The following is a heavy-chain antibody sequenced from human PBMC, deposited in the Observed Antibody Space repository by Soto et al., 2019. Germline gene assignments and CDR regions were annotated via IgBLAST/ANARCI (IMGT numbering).Heavy chain of an antibody. V-gene: IGHV1-2*04. Sequence: APVKPGWEARRDGFACCYLWWLHQVPGQGLEWMGWINPNSGGTDYTQKFQGWVTRTRDKSISTAYMELSRLRSDDTAVYYCARGGYRDDVVRPVCRWGFAYWRKGTAVTGSS. D-gene: IGHD2-2*01. J-gene: IGHJ4*02. CDR2: INPNSGGT. CDR1: RDGFACCY. CDR3: ARGGYRDDVVRPVCRWGFAY.